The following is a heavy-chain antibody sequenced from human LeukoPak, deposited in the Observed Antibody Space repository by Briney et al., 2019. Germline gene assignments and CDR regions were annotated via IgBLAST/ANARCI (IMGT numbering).Heavy chain of an antibody. CDR2: MNPNSGNT. D-gene: IGHD2-15*01. J-gene: IGHJ4*02. Sequence: GASVKVSCKASGYTFTSYDINWVRQATGQGLEWMGWMNPNSGNTGYAQKFQGRVTMTRDTSISTAYMELSRLRSDDTAVYYCARDLRGGITDYWGQGTLVTVSS. CDR1: GYTFTSYD. CDR3: ARDLRGGITDY. V-gene: IGHV1-8*02.